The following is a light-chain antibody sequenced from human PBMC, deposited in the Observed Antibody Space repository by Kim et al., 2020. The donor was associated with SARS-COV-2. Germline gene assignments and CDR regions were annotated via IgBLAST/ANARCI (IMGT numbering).Light chain of an antibody. CDR1: SSDVGSYNL. CDR3: CSYVGGNVV. J-gene: IGLJ2*01. CDR2: EVS. Sequence: QAASVSGSPGQAITMSCTGTSSDVGSYNLVSWYQQHPGKAPKLMVYEVSKRPSGVSNRFSGSKSGNTASLTISGLQAEDEADYYCCSYVGGNVVFGG. V-gene: IGLV2-23*02.